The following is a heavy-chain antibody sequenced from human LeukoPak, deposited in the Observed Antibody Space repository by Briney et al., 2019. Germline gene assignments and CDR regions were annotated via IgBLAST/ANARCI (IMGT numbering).Heavy chain of an antibody. CDR3: ARYDGGATTDY. J-gene: IGHJ4*02. Sequence: GEPLKISCKGSGYSFTTYWIGRVRQMPAKALEWMEIIYHSDSDTRYSPSFQGQVTISADKSISTAYLQWSSLKASDTAMYYCARYDGGATTDYWGQGTLVTVSS. CDR2: IYHSDSDT. D-gene: IGHD1-26*01. CDR1: GYSFTTYW. V-gene: IGHV5-51*01.